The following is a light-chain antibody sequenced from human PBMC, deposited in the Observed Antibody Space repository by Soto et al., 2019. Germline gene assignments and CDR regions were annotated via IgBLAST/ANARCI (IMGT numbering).Light chain of an antibody. J-gene: IGLJ3*02. CDR2: KND. CDR1: NSNIGRNN. V-gene: IGLV1-47*01. CDR3: ATWGDSLSGPV. Sequence: QSVLTQPPSASGAPDQTVTISCSGTNSNIGRNNVYWYQHLPGTAPKLLIQKNDQRPSGVPDRFSGSKSGTSASLAISGLRSEDEADYYCATWGDSLSGPVFGGGTKLTVL.